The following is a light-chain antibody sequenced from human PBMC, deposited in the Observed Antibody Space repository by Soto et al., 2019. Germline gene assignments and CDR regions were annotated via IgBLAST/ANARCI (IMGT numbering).Light chain of an antibody. CDR2: AAS. J-gene: IGKJ1*01. V-gene: IGKV1-39*01. CDR1: QSISSY. CDR3: QQRYSTPWT. Sequence: DIQMTQSPSSLSASVGDRVTITCRASQSISSYLNWYQQNPGKAPKLLIYAASSLQSGFPSRFSGSGSGTDFTLTISSLQPEDFATYYCQQRYSTPWTFGQGTKVEIK.